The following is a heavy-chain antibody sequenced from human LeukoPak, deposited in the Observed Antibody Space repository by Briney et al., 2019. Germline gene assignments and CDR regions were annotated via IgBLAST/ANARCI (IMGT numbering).Heavy chain of an antibody. D-gene: IGHD4-11*01. V-gene: IGHV1-46*01. J-gene: IGHJ4*02. Sequence: ASVKVSCKASGYTFTSYYMHWVRQAPGQGLEWMGKINPSGGNTTYAQKFQGRVTMTRDTSTSTVYMEVISLRSEDTAVYYCAKGSNWAFYFDYWGQGTLVTVSS. CDR3: AKGSNWAFYFDY. CDR1: GYTFTSYY. CDR2: INPSGGNT.